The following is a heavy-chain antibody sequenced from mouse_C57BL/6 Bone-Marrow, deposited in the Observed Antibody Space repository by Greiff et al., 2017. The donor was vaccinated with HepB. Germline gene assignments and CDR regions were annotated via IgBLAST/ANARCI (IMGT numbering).Heavy chain of an antibody. V-gene: IGHV1-81*01. CDR1: GYTFTSYG. D-gene: IGHD1-1*01. CDR2: IYPRSGNT. J-gene: IGHJ2*01. CDR3: AREAFYYYGSSYGY. Sequence: QVQLKQSGAELARPGASVKLSCKASGYTFTSYGISWVKQRTGQGLEWIGEIYPRSGNTYYNEKFKGKATLTADKSSSTAYMELRSLTSEDSAVYFCAREAFYYYGSSYGYWGQGTTLTVSS.